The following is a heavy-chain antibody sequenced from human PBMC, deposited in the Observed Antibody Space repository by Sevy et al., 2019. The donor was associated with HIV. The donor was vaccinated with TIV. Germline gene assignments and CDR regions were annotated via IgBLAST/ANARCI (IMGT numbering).Heavy chain of an antibody. Sequence: GGSLRLSCAASGFTFNDAWVSWVRQAPGKGLEWVGRIKSKSDGGTTDYAAPVKGRFTISRDDSENTLYLQMNSLKTEDTAVYYWTTRGHCGSQIYHYLGVWGKGTTVTVSS. J-gene: IGHJ6*03. CDR1: GFTFNDAW. D-gene: IGHD5-12*01. V-gene: IGHV3-15*01. CDR2: IKSKSDGGTT. CDR3: TTRGHCGSQIYHYLGV.